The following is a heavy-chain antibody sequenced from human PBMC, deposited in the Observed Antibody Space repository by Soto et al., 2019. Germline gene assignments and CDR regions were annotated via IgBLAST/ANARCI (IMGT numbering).Heavy chain of an antibody. J-gene: IGHJ4*02. CDR2: IKSKTDGGTT. Sequence: SCAASGFTFNNAWMSWVRQAPGKGLEWVGRIKSKTDGGTTDYAAPVKGRFTISRDNAQNTLYLQMNSLRAEDTAVYYCARAPRAAGDYYFDYWGQGTPVTVS. CDR1: GFTFNNAW. D-gene: IGHD6-25*01. CDR3: ARAPRAAGDYYFDY. V-gene: IGHV3-15*05.